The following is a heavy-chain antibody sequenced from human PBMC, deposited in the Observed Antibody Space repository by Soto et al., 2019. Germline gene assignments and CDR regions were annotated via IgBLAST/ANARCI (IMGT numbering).Heavy chain of an antibody. CDR1: GFTFSNAW. CDR3: TTDSYITSIIVRFDY. D-gene: IGHD3-22*01. Sequence: GGSLRLSCAASGFTFSNAWINWVRQAPGKGLEWVGRVKSKNDGGTTDFAAPVKGRFAISRDDSKNIVYLEMNSLQTEYTAIYYCTTDSYITSIIVRFDYWGHGSLVTV. J-gene: IGHJ4*01. V-gene: IGHV3-15*07. CDR2: VKSKNDGGTT.